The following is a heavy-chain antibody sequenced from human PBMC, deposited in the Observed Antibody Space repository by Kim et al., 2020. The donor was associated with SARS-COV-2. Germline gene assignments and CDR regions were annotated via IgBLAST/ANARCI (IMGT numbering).Heavy chain of an antibody. V-gene: IGHV1-18*01. J-gene: IGHJ6*02. CDR2: ISAYNGNT. D-gene: IGHD1-1*01. CDR3: ARDFPPTGTTPEYYYGMDV. Sequence: ASVKVSCKASGYTFTSYGISWVRQAPGQGLEWMGWISAYNGNTNYAQKLQGRVTMTTDTSTSTAYMELRSLRSDDTAVYYCARDFPPTGTTPEYYYGMDVWGQGTTVTVSS. CDR1: GYTFTSYG.